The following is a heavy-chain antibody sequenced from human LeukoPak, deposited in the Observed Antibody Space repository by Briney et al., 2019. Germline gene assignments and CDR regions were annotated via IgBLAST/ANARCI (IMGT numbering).Heavy chain of an antibody. D-gene: IGHD3-22*01. CDR3: ARHTYDSSGYYPVGY. CDR1: GFTFSDYY. V-gene: IGHV3-11*01. J-gene: IGHJ4*02. Sequence: GGSLRLSCAASGFTFSDYYMSWIRQAPGKGLEWVSYISSSGSTIYYADSVKGRFTISRDNAKNSLYLQMNSLRAEDTAVYYCARHTYDSSGYYPVGYWGQGTLVTVSS. CDR2: ISSSGSTI.